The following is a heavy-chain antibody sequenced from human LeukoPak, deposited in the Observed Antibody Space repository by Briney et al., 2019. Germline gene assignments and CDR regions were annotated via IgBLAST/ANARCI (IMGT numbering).Heavy chain of an antibody. CDR2: ICYSGST. CDR1: GGSISSSSYY. J-gene: IGHJ4*02. Sequence: SETLSLTCTVSGGSISSSSYYWGWIRQPPGKGLEWIGSICYSGSTYYNPSLKSRVTISVDTSKNQFSLKLSSVTAADTAVYYCARTYDDFWSGYCDYWGQGTLVTVSS. CDR3: ARTYDDFWSGYCDY. V-gene: IGHV4-39*01. D-gene: IGHD3-3*01.